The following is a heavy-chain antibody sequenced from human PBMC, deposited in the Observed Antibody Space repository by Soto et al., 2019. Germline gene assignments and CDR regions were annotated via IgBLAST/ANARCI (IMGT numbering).Heavy chain of an antibody. CDR2: INHSGST. Sequence: SETLSLTCAVYGGSFSGYYWSWIRQPPGKGLEWIGEINHSGSTNYNPSLKSRVTISVDTSKNLFSLKLSSVTAADTALYYCARLQTLFGGDYYYYYMDVWGKGTTVTVSS. J-gene: IGHJ6*03. CDR3: ARLQTLFGGDYYYYYMDV. V-gene: IGHV4-34*01. CDR1: GGSFSGYY. D-gene: IGHD3-3*01.